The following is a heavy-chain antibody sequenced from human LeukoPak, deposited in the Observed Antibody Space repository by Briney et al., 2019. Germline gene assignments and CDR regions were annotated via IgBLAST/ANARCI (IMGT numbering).Heavy chain of an antibody. J-gene: IGHJ3*02. Sequence: GGSLRLSCAASGFTFRSYGMHWVRQAPGKGLEWVAVIWYDGSNKYYADSVKGRFTISRDNSENTLYLQMNSLRAEDTALYYCAKDKGGGYGNDAFDIWGRGTMVTVSS. CDR3: AKDKGGGYGNDAFDI. CDR1: GFTFRSYG. V-gene: IGHV3-33*06. CDR2: IWYDGSNK. D-gene: IGHD3-16*01.